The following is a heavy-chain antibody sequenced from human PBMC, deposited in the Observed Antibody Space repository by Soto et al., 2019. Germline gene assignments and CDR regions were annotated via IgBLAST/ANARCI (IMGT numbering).Heavy chain of an antibody. CDR2: TYYRSKWYD. Sequence: PSQTLSLTCAISGDSVSSNSAAWNWIRQSPSRGLEWLGRTYYRSKWYDDYAVSVKSRITINPDTSKNQFSLHLNSVTPDDTAVYYCAITAMVRDLFDYWGQGTLVTVSS. J-gene: IGHJ4*02. CDR3: AITAMVRDLFDY. V-gene: IGHV6-1*01. D-gene: IGHD5-18*01. CDR1: GDSVSSNSAA.